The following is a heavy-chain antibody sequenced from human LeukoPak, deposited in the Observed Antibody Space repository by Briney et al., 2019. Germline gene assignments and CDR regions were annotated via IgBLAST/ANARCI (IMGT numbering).Heavy chain of an antibody. Sequence: SETLSLTCTVSGGSISSSSYYWGWIRQPPGKGLEWIGSIYYSGSTYHNPSLKSRVTISVDTSKNQFSLKLSSVTAADTAVYYCARGFWDDYFFDYWGQGTLVTVSS. CDR1: GGSISSSSYY. CDR3: ARGFWDDYFFDY. CDR2: IYYSGST. J-gene: IGHJ4*02. D-gene: IGHD3-3*01. V-gene: IGHV4-39*07.